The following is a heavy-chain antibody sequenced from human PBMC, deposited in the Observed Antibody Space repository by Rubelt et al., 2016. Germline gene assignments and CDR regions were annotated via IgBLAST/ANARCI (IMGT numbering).Heavy chain of an antibody. J-gene: IGHJ3*02. CDR1: GFSLTTNGVG. CDR2: IYWDDDK. D-gene: IGHD1-26*01. Sequence: QITLKESGPTLVKPTQTLTLTCNFSGFSLTTNGVGVGWIRQPPGKALEWLALIYWDDDKRFSPSLERRLAITKDTSQNQVVLEMTNMGPVDTATYYGAHSLSIVAVGAYSVDIWGQGTMVTASS. CDR3: AHSLSIVAVGAYSVDI. V-gene: IGHV2-5*02.